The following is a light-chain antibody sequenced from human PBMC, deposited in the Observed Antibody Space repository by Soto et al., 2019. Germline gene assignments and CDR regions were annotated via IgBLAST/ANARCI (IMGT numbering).Light chain of an antibody. CDR2: ATS. CDR1: QGIRNY. V-gene: IGKV1-9*01. Sequence: DIQLTQSPSFLSASVADRVTITCRASQGIRNYLAWYQQKPGKAPKFLIYATSTLQSGVPSRLSGSGSGTEFTRTISSLQPEDFATYFCQQLNTYPLTFGGGTKVEIE. CDR3: QQLNTYPLT. J-gene: IGKJ4*01.